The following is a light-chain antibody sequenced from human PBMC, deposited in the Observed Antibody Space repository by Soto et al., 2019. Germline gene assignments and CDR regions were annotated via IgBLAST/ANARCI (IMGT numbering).Light chain of an antibody. CDR1: QSVSSSY. V-gene: IGKV3-20*01. CDR3: QHYGSSPIT. J-gene: IGKJ5*01. Sequence: EIVLTQSPGTLSLSPGERATLSCRASQSVSSSYLAWYQQKPGQAPRLLIYGASSRATGTPDRFSGSGSGTDFTLTISRLEPEDFAVHYCQHYGSSPITFGQGTRLEIK. CDR2: GAS.